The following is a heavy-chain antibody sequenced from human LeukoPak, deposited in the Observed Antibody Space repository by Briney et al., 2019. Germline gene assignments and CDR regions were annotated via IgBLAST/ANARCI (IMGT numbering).Heavy chain of an antibody. V-gene: IGHV4-39*01. Sequence: SETLSLTCTVSGDFLSSGAYYWGWIRQAPGKGLAWIGSIYYSGSTYYNPSLKSRVTISVDTSKNQFSLKLSSVTAADTAVYYCARIVGAGFDPWGQGTLVTVSS. D-gene: IGHD1-26*01. CDR1: GDFLSSGAYY. J-gene: IGHJ5*02. CDR3: ARIVGAGFDP. CDR2: IYYSGST.